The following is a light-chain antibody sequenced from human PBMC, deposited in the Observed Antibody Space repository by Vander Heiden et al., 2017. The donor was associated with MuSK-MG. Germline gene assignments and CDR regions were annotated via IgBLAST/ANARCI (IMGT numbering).Light chain of an antibody. CDR2: KAS. V-gene: IGKV1-5*03. J-gene: IGKJ1*01. CDR3: QQYNSYWT. Sequence: DIQMTQSPSTVSASVGDRITITCRASQSISNWLAWYQQKPGKAPKVLIYKASRLQSGVPSRFSGSGSGTEFTLTISSLQPDDFATYYCQQYNSYWTFGQGTKVEIK. CDR1: QSISNW.